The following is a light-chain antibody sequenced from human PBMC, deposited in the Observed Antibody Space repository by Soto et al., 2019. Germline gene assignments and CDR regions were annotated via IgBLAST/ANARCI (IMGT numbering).Light chain of an antibody. Sequence: DIQMTQSPSSLSASVGDRVTITCRASQGISNSIAWYQQKPGEVPKLLIYAASTLQSGVPSRFSGSGSGTDFTLTISSLQPEDVATYSCQNYDSAPYTFGQGTKLEIK. J-gene: IGKJ2*01. V-gene: IGKV1-27*01. CDR1: QGISNS. CDR2: AAS. CDR3: QNYDSAPYT.